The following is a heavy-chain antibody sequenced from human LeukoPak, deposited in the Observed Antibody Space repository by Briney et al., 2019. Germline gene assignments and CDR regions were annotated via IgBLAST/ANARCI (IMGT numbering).Heavy chain of an antibody. Sequence: PSETLSLICAVSGGSISSYYWSWIRQPPAKGLEGIGYISYSGSTNYNPSLKSRVTISVDTSKNQFSLKLSSVTAADTAVYYCARHMGSYPDYGMDVWGQGTTVTVSS. CDR3: ARHMGSYPDYGMDV. V-gene: IGHV4-59*08. D-gene: IGHD3-10*01. CDR1: GGSISSYY. CDR2: ISYSGST. J-gene: IGHJ6*02.